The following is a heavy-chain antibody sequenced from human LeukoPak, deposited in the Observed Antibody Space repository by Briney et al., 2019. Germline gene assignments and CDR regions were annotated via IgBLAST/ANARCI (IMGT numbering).Heavy chain of an antibody. CDR2: IKQDGSEK. CDR1: RFTFSSYW. CDR3: ARDAPPYCSGGSCYSRY. Sequence: AGGSLRLSCAASRFTFSSYWMSWVRQAPEKGLEWVANIKQDGSEKYYVDFVKGRFTISRDNAKNSLYLQMNRLRAEDTAVYYCARDAPPYCSGGSCYSRYWGQGALVTVSS. V-gene: IGHV3-7*01. J-gene: IGHJ4*02. D-gene: IGHD2-15*01.